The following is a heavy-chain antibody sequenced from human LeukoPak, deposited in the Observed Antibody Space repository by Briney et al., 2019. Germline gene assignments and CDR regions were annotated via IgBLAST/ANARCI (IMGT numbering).Heavy chain of an antibody. V-gene: IGHV4-34*01. CDR3: ARLVGATGGY. CDR2: INHSGST. J-gene: IGHJ4*02. D-gene: IGHD1-26*01. Sequence: SETLSLTCAVYGGSFSGYYWSWIRQPPGKGLEWIGEINHSGSTNYNPSLKSRVTISVDTSKNQFSLKLSSVTAADTAVYYCARLVGATGGYWSQGTLVTVSS. CDR1: GGSFSGYY.